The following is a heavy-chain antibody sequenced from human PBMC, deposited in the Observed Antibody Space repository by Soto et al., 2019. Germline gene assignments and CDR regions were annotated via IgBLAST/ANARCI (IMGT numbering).Heavy chain of an antibody. CDR2: INVGNGNT. CDR3: AREGAHYAPFDL. CDR1: GYTFTDFA. J-gene: IGHJ4*02. Sequence: QAPLVQSGAEAKQPGASVRVSCKASGYTFTDFALNWVRQAPGQGLEWMGWINVGNGNTGYSRKFQGRVTNDRDMSATTAYIEVTSMRSEDTSIDSCAREGAHYAPFDLWGQGTLVTVSS. D-gene: IGHD3-16*01. V-gene: IGHV1-3*01.